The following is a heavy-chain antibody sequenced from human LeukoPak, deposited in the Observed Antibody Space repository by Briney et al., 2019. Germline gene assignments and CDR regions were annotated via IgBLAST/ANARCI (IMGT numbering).Heavy chain of an antibody. CDR2: IKLDGSEK. CDR3: AKDLPITMIVVVSEKGAFDI. J-gene: IGHJ3*02. Sequence: GGSLRLSCAASGFTFSSHWTNWVRQAPGKGLEWVANIKLDGSEKYYVDSVKGRFTISRDNAKNSLYLQMNSLRAEDTAVYYCAKDLPITMIVVVSEKGAFDIWGQGTMVTVSS. V-gene: IGHV3-7*01. D-gene: IGHD3-22*01. CDR1: GFTFSSHW.